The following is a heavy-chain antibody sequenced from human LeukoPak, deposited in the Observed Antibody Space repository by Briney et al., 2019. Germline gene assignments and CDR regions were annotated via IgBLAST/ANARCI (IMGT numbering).Heavy chain of an antibody. CDR1: GFTFSTYW. CDR2: ISGSGGST. CDR3: AKALFGAYYDLTINGAFDI. V-gene: IGHV3-23*01. D-gene: IGHD3-22*01. J-gene: IGHJ3*02. Sequence: PGGSLRLSCAASGFTFSTYWMSWVRQAPGKGLEWVSAISGSGGSTYYADSVKGRFTISRDNSKNTLYLQMNSLRAEDTAVYYCAKALFGAYYDLTINGAFDIWGQGTMVTVSS.